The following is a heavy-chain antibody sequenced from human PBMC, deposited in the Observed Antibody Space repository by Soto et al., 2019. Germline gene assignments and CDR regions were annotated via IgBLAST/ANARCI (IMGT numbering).Heavy chain of an antibody. CDR1: GFTFSSYE. Sequence: GSLRLSCAASGFTFSSYEMNWVRQAPGKGLEWVSYISSSGSTIYYADSVKGRFTISRDNAKNSLYLQMNSLRAEDTAVYYCARVRQDSSYHGYYYDSRGYDYWGQGPLVNASS. V-gene: IGHV3-48*03. J-gene: IGHJ4*02. CDR3: ARVRQDSSYHGYYYDSRGYDY. CDR2: ISSSGSTI. D-gene: IGHD3-22*01.